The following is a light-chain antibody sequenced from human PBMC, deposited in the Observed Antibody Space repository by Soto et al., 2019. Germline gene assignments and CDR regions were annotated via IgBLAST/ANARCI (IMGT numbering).Light chain of an antibody. CDR2: AAS. CDR3: QQTYSAPYS. Sequence: DIQMTQSPSSLSASVGDRVTITCRASQSITNNLNWYQQKPGKAPKLLIYAASSLENGVPSSFSGSGSGTDFTRTISSLQPEDFATYYCQQTYSAPYSFGQGTKLEIK. V-gene: IGKV1-39*01. J-gene: IGKJ2*01. CDR1: QSITNN.